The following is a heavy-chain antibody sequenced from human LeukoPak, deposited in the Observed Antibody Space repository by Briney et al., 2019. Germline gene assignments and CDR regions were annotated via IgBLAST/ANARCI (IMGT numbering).Heavy chain of an antibody. J-gene: IGHJ4*02. V-gene: IGHV3-64D*06. CDR2: ISSNGGST. CDR3: CSSGWYADVLGTIVSGDY. Sequence: GGSLRLSCAASGFAFSNYAMSWVRPAPGKGLEYVSAISSNGGSTYYADSVKGRFTISRDNSKNTLYLQMSSLRAEDTAVYYCCSSGWYADVLGTIVSGDYWGQGTLVTVSS. CDR1: GFAFSNYA. D-gene: IGHD6-19*01.